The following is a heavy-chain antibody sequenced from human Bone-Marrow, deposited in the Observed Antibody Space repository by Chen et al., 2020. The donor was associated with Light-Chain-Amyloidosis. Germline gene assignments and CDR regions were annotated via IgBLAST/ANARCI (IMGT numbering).Heavy chain of an antibody. CDR3: ATKAGDLDASDI. CDR1: GFTFSTYA. D-gene: IGHD4-17*01. Sequence: EVPLLESGGGLVQPGGSLRLSCAASGFTFSTYAMRWIRQAPGKGLEWVSSISRNAGTYYADSVKGRFTISRDNSKNTVFLQMNSLRAEDTAVYYCATKAGDLDASDIWGQGTKVTVSS. V-gene: IGHV3-23*01. CDR2: ISRNAGT. J-gene: IGHJ3*02.